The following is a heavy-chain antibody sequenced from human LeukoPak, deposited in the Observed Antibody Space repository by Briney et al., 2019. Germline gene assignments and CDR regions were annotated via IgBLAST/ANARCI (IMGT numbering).Heavy chain of an antibody. J-gene: IGHJ6*02. CDR2: ISSSSSTI. V-gene: IGHV3-48*01. Sequence: GGSLRLSCAASGFTFSSYGMHWVRQAPGKGLEWVSYISSSSSTIYYADSVKGRFTISRDNAKNSLYLQMNSLRAEDTAVYYCARDCEWCGSGSYPTLLFRYYGMDVWGQGTTVTVSS. D-gene: IGHD3-10*01. CDR3: ARDCEWCGSGSYPTLLFRYYGMDV. CDR1: GFTFSSYG.